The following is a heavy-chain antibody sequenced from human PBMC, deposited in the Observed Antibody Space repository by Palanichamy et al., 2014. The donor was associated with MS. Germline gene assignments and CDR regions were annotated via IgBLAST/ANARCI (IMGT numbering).Heavy chain of an antibody. CDR1: GYPFTTYE. J-gene: IGHJ4*02. CDR3: ARGKLESTDVFDQ. D-gene: IGHD1-26*01. CDR2: MRSNSGDT. Sequence: QVQLVQSGADVKKPGASVKVSCKASGYPFTTYEINWVRQAPGHGLEWMGWMRSNSGDTDHAQKFQGRVAMTRNTSINTAYMELSSLTSDDTAVYCCARGKLESTDVFDQWGQGTLVTVTS. V-gene: IGHV1-8*01.